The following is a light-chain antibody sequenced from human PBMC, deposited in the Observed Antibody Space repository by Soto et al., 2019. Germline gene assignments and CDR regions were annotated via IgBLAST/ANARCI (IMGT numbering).Light chain of an antibody. V-gene: IGKV1-27*01. Sequence: DIQMTQSPSSLTASIGDRVTISCRASQGFRNSLAWYQQKPGKVPTLLIYGASILQSGVPSRFSGSGSGTEFTLTISCLQPEDVATYFCQKYDSAPLSFGGGNKVEIK. CDR2: GAS. J-gene: IGKJ4*01. CDR3: QKYDSAPLS. CDR1: QGFRNS.